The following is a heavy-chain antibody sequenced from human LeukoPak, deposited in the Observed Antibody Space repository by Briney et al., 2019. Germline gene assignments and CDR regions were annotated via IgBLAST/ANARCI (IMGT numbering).Heavy chain of an antibody. J-gene: IGHJ3*02. CDR3: AKDKDADDSSGLMGTFDI. CDR2: ISWNSGSI. CDR1: GFTFDDYA. V-gene: IGHV3-9*01. Sequence: PGGSLRLSCAASGFTFDDYAMHWVRQAPGKGLEWVSGISWNSGSIGYADSVKGRFTISRDNAKNSLYLQMNSLRAEDTALYYCAKDKDADDSSGLMGTFDIWGQGTMVTVSS. D-gene: IGHD3-22*01.